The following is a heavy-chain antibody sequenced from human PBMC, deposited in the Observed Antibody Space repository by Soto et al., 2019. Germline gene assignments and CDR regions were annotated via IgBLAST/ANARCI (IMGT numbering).Heavy chain of an antibody. V-gene: IGHV3-30*18. Sequence: QVQLVDSGGGVVQPGRSLRLSCAASGFTFTTYGMHWVRRAPGKGLEWVAVISYDGSHAYYADSVKGRFTISRDNSKNTLYLQINSLRAEDTDVYYCAKERTYSVASGFDYWGRGTLVTVSS. CDR3: AKERTYSVASGFDY. CDR1: GFTFTTYG. J-gene: IGHJ4*02. D-gene: IGHD1-26*01. CDR2: ISYDGSHA.